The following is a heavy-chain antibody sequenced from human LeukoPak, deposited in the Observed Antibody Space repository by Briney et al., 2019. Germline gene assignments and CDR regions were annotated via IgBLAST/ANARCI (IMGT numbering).Heavy chain of an antibody. V-gene: IGHV4-59*01. Sequence: SETLSLTCTVSGGSISSYYWNWIRQPPGKGLEWIGYIYYSGTTNYNPSLKSRVTILVDTSKNQFSLKLSSVTAADTAVYYCAAGFYYFGYWGQGTLVTVSS. J-gene: IGHJ4*02. CDR3: AAGFYYFGY. D-gene: IGHD3-10*01. CDR2: IYYSGTT. CDR1: GGSISSYY.